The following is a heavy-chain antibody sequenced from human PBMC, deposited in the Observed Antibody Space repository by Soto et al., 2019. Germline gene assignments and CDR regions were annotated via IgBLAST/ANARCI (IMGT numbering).Heavy chain of an antibody. V-gene: IGHV4-31*03. Sequence: SETLSLTCTVSGGSISSGGYYWSWIRQHPGKGLEWIGYIYYSGSTYYNPSLKSRVTISVDTSKNQFSLKLSSVTAADTAVYYCERDYEDYGMDVWGQGTTVTVSS. D-gene: IGHD3-3*01. J-gene: IGHJ6*02. CDR2: IYYSGST. CDR3: ERDYEDYGMDV. CDR1: GGSISSGGYY.